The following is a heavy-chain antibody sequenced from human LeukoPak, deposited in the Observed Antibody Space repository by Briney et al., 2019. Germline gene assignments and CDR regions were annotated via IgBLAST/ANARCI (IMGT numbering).Heavy chain of an antibody. CDR2: IRYDGSNK. J-gene: IGHJ5*02. V-gene: IGHV3-30*02. D-gene: IGHD1-1*01. CDR1: GFTFSSYG. Sequence: GGSLRLSCAASGFTFSSYGMHWVRQAPGKGLEWVAFIRYDGSNKYYADSVKGRFTISRDNSKNTLYLQMNSLRAEDTAVYYCAKDLWEQLELGWFDPWGQGTLVTVSS. CDR3: AKDLWEQLELGWFDP.